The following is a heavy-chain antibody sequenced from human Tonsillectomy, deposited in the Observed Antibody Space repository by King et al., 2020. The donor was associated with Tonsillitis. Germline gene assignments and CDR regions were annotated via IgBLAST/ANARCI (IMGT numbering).Heavy chain of an antibody. CDR1: GFTFSSYA. V-gene: IGHV3-23*04. CDR2: ISGSGGST. CDR3: AKKEGDLSLYPFDY. J-gene: IGHJ4*02. Sequence: VQLVESGGGLVKPGGSLRLSCAASGFTFSSYAMSWVRQAPGKGLEWVSAISGSGGSTYYADTVKGRFTISREKSKKTLYMQMNSLRADDTAVYYCAKKEGDLSLYPFDYWGQGTLVTVSS. D-gene: IGHD3-16*02.